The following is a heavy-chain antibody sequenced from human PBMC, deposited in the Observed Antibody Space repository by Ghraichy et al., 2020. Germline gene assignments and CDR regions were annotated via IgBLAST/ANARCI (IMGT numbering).Heavy chain of an antibody. Sequence: GGSLRLSCAASGFTFSSYAMSWVRQAPGKGLEWVSAISGSGGSTYYADSVKGRFTISRDNSKNTMYLQMNSRRAEDTAVYYCAKLLWFGSIAIDAFDIWGQGTMVTVSS. D-gene: IGHD3-10*01. J-gene: IGHJ3*02. CDR1: GFTFSSYA. CDR3: AKLLWFGSIAIDAFDI. V-gene: IGHV3-23*01. CDR2: ISGSGGST.